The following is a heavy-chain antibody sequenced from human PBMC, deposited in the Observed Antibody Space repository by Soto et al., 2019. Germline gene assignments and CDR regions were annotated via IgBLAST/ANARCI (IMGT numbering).Heavy chain of an antibody. J-gene: IGHJ5*02. V-gene: IGHV4-38-2*02. CDR3: ARDGELRYFDWLFNWFDP. Sequence: PSETLSLTCAVSGYSISSGYYWGCIRQPPGKGLELIWSTYHSGSTYYNPSLKSRVTISVDTPKNQCSLKLSSVTAADTAVYYCARDGELRYFDWLFNWFDPCGQGTLVTVCS. D-gene: IGHD3-9*01. CDR1: GYSISSGYY. CDR2: TYHSGST.